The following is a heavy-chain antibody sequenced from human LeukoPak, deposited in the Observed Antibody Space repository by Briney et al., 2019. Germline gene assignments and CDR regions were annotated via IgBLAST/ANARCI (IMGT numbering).Heavy chain of an antibody. CDR1: GFTFTSYA. V-gene: IGHV1-18*01. Sequence: GASVRGSCKASGFTFTSYAITWVRQAPGEGLEWMGWISTYNGNTNYAQNHQGIVTMTTDTSTNTAYMELRSLRSDDTAVYYCARDVRYSSSRYFDYWGQGTLVTVSS. CDR2: ISTYNGNT. CDR3: ARDVRYSSSRYFDY. J-gene: IGHJ4*02. D-gene: IGHD6-13*01.